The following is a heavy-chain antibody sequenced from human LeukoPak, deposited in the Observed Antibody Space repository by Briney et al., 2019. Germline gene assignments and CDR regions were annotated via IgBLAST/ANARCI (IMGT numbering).Heavy chain of an antibody. CDR3: AAFIAVAGTFDY. D-gene: IGHD6-19*01. CDR2: INHSGST. J-gene: IGHJ4*02. Sequence: SETLSLTCAVYGGSFSGYYWSWIRQPPGKGLEWIGEINHSGSTNYNPSLKSRVTTSVDTSKNQFSLKLSSVTAADTAVYYCAAFIAVAGTFDYWGQGTLVTVSS. CDR1: GGSFSGYY. V-gene: IGHV4-34*01.